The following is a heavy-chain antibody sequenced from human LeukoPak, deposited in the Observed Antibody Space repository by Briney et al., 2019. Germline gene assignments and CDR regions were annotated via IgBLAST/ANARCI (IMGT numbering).Heavy chain of an antibody. CDR1: GFTVSSNY. CDR2: IYSGGST. CDR3: ARTADYGDYGDY. D-gene: IGHD4-17*01. V-gene: IGHV3-53*01. J-gene: IGHJ4*02. Sequence: GGSLRLSCAASGFTVSSNYMCWVRQAPGKGLEWVSVIYSGGSTYYADSVKGRFTISRDNSKNTLYLQMNSLRAEDTAVYYCARTADYGDYGDYWGQGTLVAVSS.